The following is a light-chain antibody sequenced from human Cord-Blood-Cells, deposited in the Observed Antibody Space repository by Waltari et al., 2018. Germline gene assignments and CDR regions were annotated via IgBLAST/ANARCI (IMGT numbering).Light chain of an antibody. V-gene: IGKV3-15*01. CDR1: QSVSSN. CDR2: GAS. CDR3: QQYNNWWT. Sequence: EIVMTQSPATLSVSPGERDTLSCRASQSVSSNLAWYQQKPGQAPRLLIYGASTRATGIPARFSGSGSGTEFTLTISSLQSEDFAVDYCQQYNNWWTFGQGTKVEIK. J-gene: IGKJ1*01.